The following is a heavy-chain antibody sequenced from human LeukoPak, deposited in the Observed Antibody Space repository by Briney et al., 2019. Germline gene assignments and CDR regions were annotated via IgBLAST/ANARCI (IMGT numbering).Heavy chain of an antibody. CDR3: ARVRGESPRWFDP. Sequence: GGSLRLSCAASGFTFSSYWMHWVRQAPGKGLVWVAHINNDGSRTNYADSAKGRFTVSRDNAKNMLYLQMNSLRVEDTAVYYCARVRGESPRWFDPWGQGTLVTVSS. CDR1: GFTFSSYW. V-gene: IGHV3-74*01. D-gene: IGHD3-10*01. CDR2: INNDGSRT. J-gene: IGHJ5*02.